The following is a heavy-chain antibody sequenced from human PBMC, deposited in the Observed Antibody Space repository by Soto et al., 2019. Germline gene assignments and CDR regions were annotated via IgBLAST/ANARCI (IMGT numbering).Heavy chain of an antibody. V-gene: IGHV1-18*01. D-gene: IGHD3-22*01. CDR1: GYTFTSYG. CDR2: ISAYNGNT. CDR3: ARLSGSMTYYYDSSAVGYFDY. J-gene: IGHJ4*02. Sequence: ASVKVSCKASGYTFTSYGISWVRQAPGQGLEWMGWISAYNGNTNYAQKLQGRVTMTTDTSTSTAYMELRSLRSDDTAVYYCARLSGSMTYYYDSSAVGYFDYWGQGTLVTVSS.